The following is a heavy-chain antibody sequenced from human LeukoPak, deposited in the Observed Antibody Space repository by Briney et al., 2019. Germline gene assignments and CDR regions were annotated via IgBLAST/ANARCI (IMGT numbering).Heavy chain of an antibody. Sequence: GASVKVSCKTSGYTFTSYDINWVRQATGQGLEWMGWMNPNSGNTGYAQKFQGRVTITRNTSISTAYMELSSLRSEDKAVYYCARGVGYCSSTSCYDAFDIWGQGTMVTVSS. CDR2: MNPNSGNT. CDR1: GYTFTSYD. J-gene: IGHJ3*02. V-gene: IGHV1-8*03. D-gene: IGHD2-2*01. CDR3: ARGVGYCSSTSCYDAFDI.